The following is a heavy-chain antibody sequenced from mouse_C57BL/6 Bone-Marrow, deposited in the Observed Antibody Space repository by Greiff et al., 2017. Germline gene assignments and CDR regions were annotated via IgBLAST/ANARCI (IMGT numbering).Heavy chain of an antibody. CDR3: ARLYDGYYWYFDV. V-gene: IGHV5-2*01. CDR1: EYEFPSYD. J-gene: IGHJ1*03. D-gene: IGHD2-3*01. CDR2: IYSDGGSP. Sequence: EVMLVESGGGLVQPGESLKLSCESNEYEFPSYDMSWVRKTPEKRLELVAAIYSDGGSPYYPDPMEGRFTFSIDNTKKTVYLQMSSLRSENTTLYYCARLYDGYYWYFDVWGTGTTVTVSS.